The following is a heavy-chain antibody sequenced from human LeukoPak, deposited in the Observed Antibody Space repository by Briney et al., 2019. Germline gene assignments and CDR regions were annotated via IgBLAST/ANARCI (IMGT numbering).Heavy chain of an antibody. CDR1: GDSISNYY. D-gene: IGHD1-26*01. CDR2: INYSGST. J-gene: IGHJ5*02. Sequence: KPSETLSLTCTVSGDSISNYYWSWIRQPPGKGLESIGYINYSGSTNYNPFLKSRVTISVDTSKNQFSLKLSSVTAADTAVYYCARDNGSYSWFDPWGQGTLVTVSS. CDR3: ARDNGSYSWFDP. V-gene: IGHV4-59*01.